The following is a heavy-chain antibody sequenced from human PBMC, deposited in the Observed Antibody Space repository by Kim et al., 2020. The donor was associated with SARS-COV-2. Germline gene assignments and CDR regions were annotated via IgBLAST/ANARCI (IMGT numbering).Heavy chain of an antibody. CDR1: GYSFTSYW. D-gene: IGHD3-16*02. CDR3: ARHSAPVSYLAVIYYYYYYGMDV. CDR2: IDPSDSYT. J-gene: IGHJ6*02. Sequence: GESLKISCKGSGYSFTSYWISWVRQMPGKGLEWMGRIDPSDSYTNYSPSFQGHVTISADKSISTAYLQWSSLKASDTAMYYCARHSAPVSYLAVIYYYYYYGMDVWGQGTTLTVSS. V-gene: IGHV5-10-1*01.